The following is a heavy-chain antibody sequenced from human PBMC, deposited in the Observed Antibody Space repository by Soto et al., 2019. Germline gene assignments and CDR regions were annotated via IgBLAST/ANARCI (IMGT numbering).Heavy chain of an antibody. J-gene: IGHJ4*02. CDR2: INHSGRT. Sequence: PSETLSLTCAVFGGSFSGYYWSWIRQPPGKGLEWIGEINHSGRTNYNPSLKSRVTISVDTSKNQFSLKLSSVTAADTAVYYCARGLREEVGLDFDYWGQGTLVTVSS. CDR3: ARGLREEVGLDFDY. CDR1: GGSFSGYY. D-gene: IGHD5-12*01. V-gene: IGHV4-34*01.